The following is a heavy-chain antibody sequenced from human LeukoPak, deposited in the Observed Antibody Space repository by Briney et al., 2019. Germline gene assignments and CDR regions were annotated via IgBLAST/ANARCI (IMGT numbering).Heavy chain of an antibody. Sequence: GGPLRPPCPAPEFTFRNYLMHGVGQPHARGRDGVALISYDGSNKYYADSVKGRFTISRDNSKNTLYLQMNSLRAEDTAVYYCARVAHYYGSGSYYSPLQYWGQGTLVTVSS. D-gene: IGHD3-10*01. CDR1: EFTFRNYL. CDR2: ISYDGSNK. V-gene: IGHV3-30*04. CDR3: ARVAHYYGSGSYYSPLQY. J-gene: IGHJ4*02.